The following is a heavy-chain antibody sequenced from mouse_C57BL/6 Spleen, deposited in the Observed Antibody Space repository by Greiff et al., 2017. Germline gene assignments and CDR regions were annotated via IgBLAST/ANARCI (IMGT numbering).Heavy chain of an antibody. Sequence: VQLKQSGPELVKPGASVKIPCKASGYTFTDYNMDWVKQSHGKSLEWIGDINPNNGGTIYNQKFKGKATLTVDKSSSTAYMELRSLTSEDTAVYYCARTYYSNYVGFAYWGQGTLVTVSA. J-gene: IGHJ3*01. V-gene: IGHV1-18*01. CDR1: GYTFTDYN. CDR2: INPNNGGT. CDR3: ARTYYSNYVGFAY. D-gene: IGHD2-5*01.